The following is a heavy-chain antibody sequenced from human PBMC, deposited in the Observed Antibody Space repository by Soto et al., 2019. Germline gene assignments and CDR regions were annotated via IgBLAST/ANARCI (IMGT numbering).Heavy chain of an antibody. J-gene: IGHJ6*03. Sequence: QVQLVESGGGVVQPGRSLRLSCAASGFTFSSYGMHWVRQAPGKGLEWVAVISYDGSNKYYADSVKGRFTISRDNSKNRLYLQMNSLRAEDTAVYYCAKGSTRNYYYYMDVWGKGTTVTVSS. CDR3: AKGSTRNYYYYMDV. CDR1: GFTFSSYG. CDR2: ISYDGSNK. V-gene: IGHV3-30*18. D-gene: IGHD2-2*01.